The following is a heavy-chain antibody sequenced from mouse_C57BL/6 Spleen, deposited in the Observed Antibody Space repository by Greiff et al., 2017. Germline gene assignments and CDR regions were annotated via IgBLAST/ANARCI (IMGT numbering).Heavy chain of an antibody. V-gene: IGHV5-17*01. CDR3: ARSEPYFDY. CDR2: ISSGSSTI. J-gene: IGHJ2*01. CDR1: GFTFSDYG. Sequence: EVKLVESGGGLVKPGGSLKLSCAASGFTFSDYGMHWVRQAPEKGLEWVAYISSGSSTIYYADTVKGRFTISRDNAKNTLFLQMTSLRSEDTAMYYCARSEPYFDYWGQGTTLTVSS.